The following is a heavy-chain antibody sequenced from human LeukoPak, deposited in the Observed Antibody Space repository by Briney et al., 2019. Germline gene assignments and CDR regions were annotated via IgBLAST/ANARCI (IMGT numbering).Heavy chain of an antibody. CDR3: ARERGGYYDSSGYADS. J-gene: IGHJ4*02. CDR1: GDSISSSNW. V-gene: IGHV4-4*02. CDR2: VFHSGTT. Sequence: SGTLSLTCAVSGDSISSSNWWSWVRRPPGKGLEWIGKVFHSGTTNYNPSLKSRVTISVDKSKNQFSLKLTSVTAADTAVYYCARERGGYYDSSGYADSWGQGSLVTVSS. D-gene: IGHD3-22*01.